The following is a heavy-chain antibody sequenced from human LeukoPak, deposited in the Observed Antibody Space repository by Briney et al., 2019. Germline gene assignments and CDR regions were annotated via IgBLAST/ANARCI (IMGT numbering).Heavy chain of an antibody. CDR1: GFTFDDYA. D-gene: IGHD3-22*01. CDR2: ISWNSGSI. CDR3: ASGAPRSFDSSGYFWSTTPADY. J-gene: IGHJ4*02. Sequence: PGRSLRLSCAASGFTFDDYAMHWVRQAPGKGLEWVSGISWNSGSIGYADSVKGRFTISRDNAKNSLYLQMNSLRAEDTALYYCASGAPRSFDSSGYFWSTTPADYWGQGTLVTVSS. V-gene: IGHV3-9*01.